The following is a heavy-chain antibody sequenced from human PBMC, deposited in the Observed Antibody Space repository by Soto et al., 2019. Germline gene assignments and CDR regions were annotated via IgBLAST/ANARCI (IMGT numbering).Heavy chain of an antibody. CDR2: INAGNGNT. Sequence: QVQLVQSGAEVKKPGASVKVSCKASGYTFTSYAMHWVRQAPGQRLEWMGWINAGNGNTKYSQKFQGRVTITRDTSASTAYMELSSLRSEDTAVYYCARAKTMTGAFDIWGQGTMVTVSS. V-gene: IGHV1-3*01. CDR1: GYTFTSYA. D-gene: IGHD3-22*01. J-gene: IGHJ3*02. CDR3: ARAKTMTGAFDI.